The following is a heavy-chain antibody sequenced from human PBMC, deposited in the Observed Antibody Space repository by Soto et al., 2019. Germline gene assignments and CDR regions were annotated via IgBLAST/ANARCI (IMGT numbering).Heavy chain of an antibody. CDR1: GYIFTNYD. D-gene: IGHD2-2*01. Sequence: GASVKVSCKASGYIFTNYDISWVRQAPGQGLEWMGWISPYNGDTNYAQKLQGRVTMTTDTSTSTAYMELRSLRSDDTAVYYCARYCSSTSCDHYFDYWGQGTLVTVSS. J-gene: IGHJ4*02. CDR2: ISPYNGDT. V-gene: IGHV1-18*01. CDR3: ARYCSSTSCDHYFDY.